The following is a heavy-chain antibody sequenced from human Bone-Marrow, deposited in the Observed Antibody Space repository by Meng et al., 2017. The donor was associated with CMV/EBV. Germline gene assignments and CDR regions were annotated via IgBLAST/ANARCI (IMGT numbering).Heavy chain of an antibody. CDR1: GFTFSSYS. CDR3: AKCESNVNTVTTRFDY. J-gene: IGHJ4*02. V-gene: IGHV3-21*04. CDR2: ISSSSSYI. D-gene: IGHD4-17*01. Sequence: GASLKISCAASGFTFSSYSMNWVRQAPGKGLEWVSSISSSSSYIYYADSVKGRFTISRDNAKNSLYLQMNSLRAEDTALYYCAKCESNVNTVTTRFDYWGQGILVTLSS.